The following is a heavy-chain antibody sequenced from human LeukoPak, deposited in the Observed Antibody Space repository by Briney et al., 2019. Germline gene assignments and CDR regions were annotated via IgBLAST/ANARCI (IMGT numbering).Heavy chain of an antibody. CDR3: TRHGYDSSDYYAILDY. V-gene: IGHV3-73*01. CDR1: GFTFSGSA. CDR2: IRSKANSYAT. D-gene: IGHD3-22*01. J-gene: IGHJ4*02. Sequence: PGGSLRLSCAASGFTFSGSAMHWVRQASGKALEWVGRIRSKANSYATAYAASVKGRFTISRDDSKNTAYMQMNSLKTEDTAVYYCTRHGYDSSDYYAILDYWGQGTLVTVSS.